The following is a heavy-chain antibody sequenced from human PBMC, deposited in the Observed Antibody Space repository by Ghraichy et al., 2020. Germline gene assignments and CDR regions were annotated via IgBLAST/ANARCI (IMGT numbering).Heavy chain of an antibody. Sequence: GESLNISCEGSGFSFSDYSMIWVRLTPRKALEWVSYITGSSITIVYTDSVKGRFTISRDNAKNSLYLQMNSLRAEDTAVYYCARLPLPRRAAVGDWYFDLWGRGTLVTVSS. D-gene: IGHD6-13*01. V-gene: IGHV3-48*01. CDR1: GFSFSDYS. CDR2: ITGSSITI. CDR3: ARLPLPRRAAVGDWYFDL. J-gene: IGHJ2*01.